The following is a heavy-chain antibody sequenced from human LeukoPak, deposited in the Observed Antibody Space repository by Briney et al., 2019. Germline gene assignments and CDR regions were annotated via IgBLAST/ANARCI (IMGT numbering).Heavy chain of an antibody. J-gene: IGHJ5*02. D-gene: IGHD6-13*01. Sequence: SETLSLTCTVSGGSISSYYWSWIRQPPGKGLEWIGYIYYSGSTNYNPSLKSRVTISVDTSKNQFSLKLSSVTAADTAVYYCARDRYIAAAVSGWFDPWGQGTLVTVSS. CDR3: ARDRYIAAAVSGWFDP. V-gene: IGHV4-59*01. CDR2: IYYSGST. CDR1: GGSISSYY.